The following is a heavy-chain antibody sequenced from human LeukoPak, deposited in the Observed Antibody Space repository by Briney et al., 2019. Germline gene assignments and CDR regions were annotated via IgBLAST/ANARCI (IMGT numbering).Heavy chain of an antibody. CDR1: GFTFGDYA. J-gene: IGHJ6*03. CDR2: IRYDGSNK. V-gene: IGHV3-30*02. D-gene: IGHD3-3*01. Sequence: PGRSLRLSCTASGFTFGDYAMSWVRQAPGKGLEWVAFIRYDGSNKYYADSVKGRFTISRDNSKNTLYLQMNSLRAGDTAVYYCAKSADNYYYYYMDVWGKGTTVTVSS. CDR3: AKSADNYYYYYMDV.